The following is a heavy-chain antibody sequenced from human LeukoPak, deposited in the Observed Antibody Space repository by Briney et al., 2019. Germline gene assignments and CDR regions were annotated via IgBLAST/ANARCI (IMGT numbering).Heavy chain of an antibody. CDR3: AKVGVIQLWLRGDQPLFDY. D-gene: IGHD5-18*01. CDR1: GFTFSTYG. CDR2: LRFDATSR. J-gene: IGHJ4*02. Sequence: GGSLRLSCAASGFTFSTYGMHWVRQAPGKGLEWVSFLRFDATSRYYAESVKGRFTISRDNSKNTLYLQMNSLRAEDTAVYYCAKVGVIQLWLRGDQPLFDYWGQGTLVTVSS. V-gene: IGHV3-30*02.